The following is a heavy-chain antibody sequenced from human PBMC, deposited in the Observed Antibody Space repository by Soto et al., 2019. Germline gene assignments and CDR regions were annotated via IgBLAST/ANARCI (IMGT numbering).Heavy chain of an antibody. CDR1: GYTFTGYY. D-gene: IGHD1-1*01. V-gene: IGHV1-2*04. J-gene: IGHJ5*02. CDR2: INPNSGGT. Sequence: QVQLVQSGAEVKKPGASVKVSCKASGYTFTGYYMHWVRQAPGQGLEWMGWINPNSGGTNYAQKFQGWVTMTRDTSISTAYMELSRLRTVDTAVYYIARGEFDGTYNWFDPWGLGILVTDSS. CDR3: ARGEFDGTYNWFDP.